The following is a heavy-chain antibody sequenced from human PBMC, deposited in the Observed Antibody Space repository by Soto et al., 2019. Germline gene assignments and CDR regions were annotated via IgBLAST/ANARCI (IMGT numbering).Heavy chain of an antibody. V-gene: IGHV1-18*01. CDR3: ARDRQAEAHDYQN. Sequence: ASVKFSWKASGYTFTSYGISWVRQAPGQGLEWMGWISAYNGNTNYAQRLQGRVTMTKDTSTSTAYMELRSLRSDDTAVYYCARDRQAEAHDYQNWGQGTLVTVSS. J-gene: IGHJ4*02. CDR2: ISAYNGNT. CDR1: GYTFTSYG. D-gene: IGHD4-17*01.